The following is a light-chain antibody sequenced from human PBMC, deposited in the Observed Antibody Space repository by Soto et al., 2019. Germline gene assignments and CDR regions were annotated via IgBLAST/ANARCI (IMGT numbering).Light chain of an antibody. J-gene: IGKJ5*01. Sequence: ELVLTQSPATLSLSPGDRATLSCRASQSVGSYLAWYQQKPGQAPRLLIYDAYNRAIGIPARFSGSGSGTDFILTISSLEPEDFAVYYCQQSSNWPPITCGQGTRLEIK. V-gene: IGKV3-11*01. CDR2: DAY. CDR1: QSVGSY. CDR3: QQSSNWPPIT.